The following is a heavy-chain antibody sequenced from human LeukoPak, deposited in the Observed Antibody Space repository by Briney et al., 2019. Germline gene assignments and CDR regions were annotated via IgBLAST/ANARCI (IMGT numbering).Heavy chain of an antibody. CDR3: AKVEDLVATTRYYFDY. D-gene: IGHD5-12*01. V-gene: IGHV3-23*01. Sequence: GSLRLSCAASGFTFSSYAMSWVRQAPGKGLEWVSAISGSGGSTYYADSVKGRFTISRDNSKNTLYLQMNSLRAEDTAVYYCAKVEDLVATTRYYFDYWGQGTLVTVSS. J-gene: IGHJ4*02. CDR1: GFTFSSYA. CDR2: ISGSGGST.